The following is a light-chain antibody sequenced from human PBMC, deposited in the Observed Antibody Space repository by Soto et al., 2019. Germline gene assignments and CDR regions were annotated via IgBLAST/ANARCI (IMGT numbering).Light chain of an antibody. CDR2: GAS. J-gene: IGKJ5*01. V-gene: IGKV3-20*01. CDR1: QGVNSNY. Sequence: EIGLTQSPGTLSLSPGERATLSCRASQGVNSNYSAWYQQRPGKAPRLLIYGASNRATGIPDRFSGGGSGTDFTLPISSLEPEDFAMYYCQQYDSSSPTTFGQGTRLEIE. CDR3: QQYDSSSPTT.